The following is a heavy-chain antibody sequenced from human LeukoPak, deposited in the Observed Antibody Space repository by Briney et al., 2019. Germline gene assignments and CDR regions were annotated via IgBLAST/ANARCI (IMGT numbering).Heavy chain of an antibody. J-gene: IGHJ5*02. CDR3: AREYNLNWFDP. D-gene: IGHD1-14*01. CDR1: LFTFTSYG. V-gene: IGHV3-33*01. Sequence: GGSLRLSCAAPLFTFTSYGIHSVCEAPRKGRGWVAVIWYDGSNNYYADCVKGRFTISRDNSKNSLYLQMNSLRAEHTAVYYCAREYNLNWFDPWGQGTLVTVSS. CDR2: IWYDGSNN.